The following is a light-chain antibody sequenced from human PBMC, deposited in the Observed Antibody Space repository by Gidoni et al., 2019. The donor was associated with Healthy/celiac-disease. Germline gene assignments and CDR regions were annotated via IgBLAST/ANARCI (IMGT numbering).Light chain of an antibody. J-gene: IGKJ3*01. V-gene: IGKV1-16*01. Sequence: DIRMTQSPSSLSASVGDRVTISCRVSQGISNYLAWFQQKPGKAPKFLIYAASSLQSGVPSMFSGSASATYFTITISSQQDDDFATYYYQQYNIYPSFXXXTKVDIK. CDR1: QGISNY. CDR3: QQYNIYPS. CDR2: AAS.